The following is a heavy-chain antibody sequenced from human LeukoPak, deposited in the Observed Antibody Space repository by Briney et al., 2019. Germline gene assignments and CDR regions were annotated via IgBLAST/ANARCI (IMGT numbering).Heavy chain of an antibody. CDR2: ISSSSSYI. Sequence: GRSLRLSCAASGFTFSSYAMHWVRQAPGKGLEWVSSISSSSSYIYYADSVKGRFTISRDNAKNSLYLQMNSLRAEDTAVYYCAGAQAYYYDSSGTGGAFEIWGQGTMVTVSS. V-gene: IGHV3-21*01. D-gene: IGHD3-22*01. J-gene: IGHJ3*02. CDR1: GFTFSSYA. CDR3: AGAQAYYYDSSGTGGAFEI.